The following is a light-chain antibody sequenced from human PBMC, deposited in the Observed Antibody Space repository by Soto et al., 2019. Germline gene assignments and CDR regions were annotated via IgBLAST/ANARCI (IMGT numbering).Light chain of an antibody. CDR1: QDVSSF. CDR3: QQLSSWHFP. V-gene: IGKV3D-11*01. CDR2: DAS. Sequence: IVLTQSPATLSFSLGERATISCRASQDVSSFLAWYQQKPGQAPRLLIYDASNLATGIPARFSGSGSGTDFPLTISCLKPEDFAAYYCQQLSSWHFPVGPGTRLEIK. J-gene: IGKJ5*01.